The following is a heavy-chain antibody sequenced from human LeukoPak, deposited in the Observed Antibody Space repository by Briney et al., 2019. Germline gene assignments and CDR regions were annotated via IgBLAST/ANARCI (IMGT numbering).Heavy chain of an antibody. J-gene: IGHJ5*02. V-gene: IGHV4-34*01. Sequence: SETLSLTCAVYGGSFSGYYWSWIRQPPGKGLEWIGEINHSGSTNYNPSLKSRVTISVDTSKNQFSLKLSSVTAADTAVYYCARSGRCSGGSCYLFHSTQYEFDPWGQGTLVTVSS. CDR2: INHSGST. D-gene: IGHD2-15*01. CDR1: GGSFSGYY. CDR3: ARSGRCSGGSCYLFHSTQYEFDP.